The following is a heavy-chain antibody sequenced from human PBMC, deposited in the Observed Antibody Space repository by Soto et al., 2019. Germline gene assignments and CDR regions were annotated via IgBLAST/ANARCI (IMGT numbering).Heavy chain of an antibody. Sequence: EVQPLESGGGLIQPGGSLRLSCAASGFTFSRNAMSWVRQAPGKGLEWVSVMSGSGGSTYYADSVTGRFTISRDNSKNTLYLQMNSLRVEDTAVYYCAKGYREYSSSWFDYWGQGTLVTVSS. D-gene: IGHD6-13*01. V-gene: IGHV3-23*01. CDR3: AKGYREYSSSWFDY. CDR1: GFTFSRNA. J-gene: IGHJ4*02. CDR2: MSGSGGST.